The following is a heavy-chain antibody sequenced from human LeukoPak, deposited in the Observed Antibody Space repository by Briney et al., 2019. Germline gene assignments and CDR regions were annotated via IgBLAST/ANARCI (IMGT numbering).Heavy chain of an antibody. Sequence: PSETLSLTCAVYGGSFSGYYWSWIRQPPGKGLGWIGEINHSGSTNYNPSLKSRVTISVDTSKNQFSLKLSSVTAADTAVYYCARGPPIAVAGKGGHFDYWGQGTLVTVSS. CDR1: GGSFSGYY. CDR3: ARGPPIAVAGKGGHFDY. V-gene: IGHV4-34*01. J-gene: IGHJ4*02. CDR2: INHSGST. D-gene: IGHD6-19*01.